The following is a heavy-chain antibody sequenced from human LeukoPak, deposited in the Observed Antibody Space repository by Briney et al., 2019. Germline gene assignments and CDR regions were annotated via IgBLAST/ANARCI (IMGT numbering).Heavy chain of an antibody. V-gene: IGHV3-73*01. D-gene: IGHD6-13*01. J-gene: IGHJ6*04. Sequence: GGSLRLSCAASGFTFSSSAMHWVRQASGKGLEWVGRIRSKANSYATAYAASVKGRFTISRDDSKNTAYLQMNSLKTEDTAVYYCTRHAIIAAAGRLYYYGMDVWGKGTTVTVSS. CDR2: IRSKANSYAT. CDR3: TRHAIIAAAGRLYYYGMDV. CDR1: GFTFSSSA.